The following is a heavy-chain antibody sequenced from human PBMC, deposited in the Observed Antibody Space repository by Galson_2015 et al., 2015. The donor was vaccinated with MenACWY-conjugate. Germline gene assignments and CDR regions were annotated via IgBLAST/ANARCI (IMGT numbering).Heavy chain of an antibody. CDR2: IKQDGTEK. V-gene: IGHV3-7*03. D-gene: IGHD5-24*01. CDR1: GFTFSNYW. J-gene: IGHJ4*02. Sequence: SLRLSCAVSGFTFSNYWMNWIRQAPGKGLEWVAIIKQDGTEKLYVDSVRGRFAISRDNAKKSLYLQMNTLRAEDTAVYYCVGGAGWLPDYWGQGTLVTVSS. CDR3: VGGAGWLPDY.